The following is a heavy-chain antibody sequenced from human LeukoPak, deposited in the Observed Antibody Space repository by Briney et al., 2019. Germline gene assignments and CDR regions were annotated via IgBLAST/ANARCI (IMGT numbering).Heavy chain of an antibody. CDR1: GFTFSSYG. D-gene: IGHD6-19*01. Sequence: PGGSLRLSCAASGFTFSSYGMHWVRQAPGKGLEWVAFIRYDGSDKYYADSVKGRFTISRDNSKNTLYLQMNSLRAEDTAVYYCAREFIAVADYWGQGTLVTVSS. J-gene: IGHJ4*02. CDR2: IRYDGSDK. CDR3: AREFIAVADY. V-gene: IGHV3-30*02.